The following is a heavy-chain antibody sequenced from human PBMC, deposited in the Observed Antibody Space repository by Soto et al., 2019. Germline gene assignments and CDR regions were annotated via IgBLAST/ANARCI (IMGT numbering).Heavy chain of an antibody. V-gene: IGHV1-69*12. CDR2: ILPFFNTA. Sequence: QVQLVQSGAEVKKPGSSVKVSCKASGGSFRREAINWVRQAPGQGPEWMGGILPFFNTADYAQKFQGRVTLTADVSTTTVYMELCSLRFEDTAVYYCASGHGFGGNSDAFDDWGQGTMVTVSS. J-gene: IGHJ3*01. CDR1: GGSFRREA. D-gene: IGHD5-12*01. CDR3: ASGHGFGGNSDAFDD.